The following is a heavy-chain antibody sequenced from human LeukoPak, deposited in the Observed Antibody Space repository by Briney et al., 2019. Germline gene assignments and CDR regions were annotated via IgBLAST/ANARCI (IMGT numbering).Heavy chain of an antibody. CDR2: INWNGGST. D-gene: IGHD6-6*01. CDR3: ARGDSSSSGGAFDI. V-gene: IGHV3-20*04. Sequence: GGSLRLSCAASEFSVGSNYMTWVRQAPGKGLEWVSGINWNGGSTGYADSVKGRFTISRDNAKNSLYLQMNSLRAEDTALYYCARGDSSSSGGAFDIWGQGTMVTVSS. CDR1: EFSVGSNY. J-gene: IGHJ3*02.